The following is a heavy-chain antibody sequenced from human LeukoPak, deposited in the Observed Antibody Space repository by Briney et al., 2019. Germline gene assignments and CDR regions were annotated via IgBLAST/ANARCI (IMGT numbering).Heavy chain of an antibody. CDR3: ATRKLGNDY. J-gene: IGHJ4*02. V-gene: IGHV4-59*01. CDR2: IYYTET. D-gene: IGHD7-27*01. Sequence: SETLSLTCAVYGGSFSGYYWSWIRQPPGKGLEWIGYIYYTETSYNPSLKSRVTISADTSKNQFSLKLYSVTAADTAVYYCATRKLGNDYWGQGTLVTVSS. CDR1: GGSFSGYY.